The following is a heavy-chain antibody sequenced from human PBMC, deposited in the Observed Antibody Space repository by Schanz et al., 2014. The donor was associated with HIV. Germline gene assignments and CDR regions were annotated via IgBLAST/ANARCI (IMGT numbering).Heavy chain of an antibody. V-gene: IGHV3-33*06. J-gene: IGHJ4*02. D-gene: IGHD3-10*01. CDR1: GFAFSRYT. Sequence: VQLVESGGGLVKPGGSLRLSCTASGFAFSRYTMNWVRQAPGKGLEWVAVIWYDGSNKYYADSVKGRFTISRDNSKNTLYLQMNSLRAEDTAIYYCAKGQRGVVRGDIDCWGQGTLVTVSS. CDR2: IWYDGSNK. CDR3: AKGQRGVVRGDIDC.